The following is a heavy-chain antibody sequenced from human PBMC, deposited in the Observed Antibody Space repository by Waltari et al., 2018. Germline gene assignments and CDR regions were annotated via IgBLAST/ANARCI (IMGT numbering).Heavy chain of an antibody. D-gene: IGHD6-19*01. Sequence: QVQLVESGGGVVQPGRSLRLSCAASGFTFSSYAMHWVGQAPGKGLEWVEVISYDGSNKYYADSGKGRFTISRDNSKNTLYLQMNSLRAEDTAVYYCARGAPPAVAGNFDYWGQGTLVTVSS. CDR2: ISYDGSNK. V-gene: IGHV3-30-3*01. J-gene: IGHJ4*02. CDR3: ARGAPPAVAGNFDY. CDR1: GFTFSSYA.